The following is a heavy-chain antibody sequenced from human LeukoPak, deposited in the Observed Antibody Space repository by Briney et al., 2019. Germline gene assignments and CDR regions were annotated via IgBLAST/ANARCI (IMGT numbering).Heavy chain of an antibody. Sequence: SGTLSLTCAVSGGSISSSNWWSWVRQPPGKGLEWIGEIHHGGSTNYNPSLKSRVTMSIDKSKNQFSLKMSSVTAADTAVYYCARSRDTTNYYGMDVWGQGTTVTVSS. V-gene: IGHV4-4*02. D-gene: IGHD1-26*01. CDR1: GGSISSSNW. J-gene: IGHJ6*02. CDR2: IHHGGST. CDR3: ARSRDTTNYYGMDV.